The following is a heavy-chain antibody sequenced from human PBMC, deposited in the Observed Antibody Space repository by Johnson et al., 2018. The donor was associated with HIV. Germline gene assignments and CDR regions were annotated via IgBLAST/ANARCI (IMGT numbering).Heavy chain of an antibody. Sequence: QVQLVESGGALVQPGGSLRLSCAASGFTVSSNYMSWVRQAPGKGLEWVSYISSSGSTIYYADSVKGRFTISRDNSKNTLYLQMNSLRAEDTAVYYCAKDKGYYDSSGPKGIWGQGTMVTVSS. J-gene: IGHJ3*02. CDR1: GFTVSSNY. CDR2: ISSSGSTI. D-gene: IGHD3-22*01. V-gene: IGHV3-11*01. CDR3: AKDKGYYDSSGPKGI.